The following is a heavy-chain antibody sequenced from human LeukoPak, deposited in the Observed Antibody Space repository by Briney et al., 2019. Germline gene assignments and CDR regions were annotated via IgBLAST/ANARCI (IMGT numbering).Heavy chain of an antibody. D-gene: IGHD3-16*01. V-gene: IGHV4-59*01. CDR3: TRGAGWLIDY. CDR2: FHNSGTS. CDR1: DDSISDYY. J-gene: IGHJ4*02. Sequence: SETLSLTCTVSDDSISDYYRGWIRQPPGKGLEWIGYFHNSGTSTYDPSLKSRVTISADTSKNQFSLKLNSLTTADTAVYYCTRGAGWLIDYWGQGILVTVSS.